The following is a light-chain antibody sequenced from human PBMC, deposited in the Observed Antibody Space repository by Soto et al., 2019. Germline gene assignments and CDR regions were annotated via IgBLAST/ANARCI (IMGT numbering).Light chain of an antibody. CDR1: SSNIGAGYD. CDR3: QSYDSSLSGYVV. Sequence: QSVLTQPPSVSGAPGQRVTISCTGSSSNIGAGYDVHWYQQLPGTAPKLLIYGKNNRPSGVPDRFSGSKSVTSASLAIRGLQAEDEADYYCQSYDSSLSGYVVFGGGTMLTVL. J-gene: IGLJ2*01. CDR2: GKN. V-gene: IGLV1-40*01.